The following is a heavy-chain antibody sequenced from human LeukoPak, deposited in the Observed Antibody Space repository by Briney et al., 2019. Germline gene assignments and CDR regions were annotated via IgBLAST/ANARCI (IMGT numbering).Heavy chain of an antibody. CDR2: IYHSGST. V-gene: IGHV4-39*01. D-gene: IGHD3-10*01. J-gene: IGHJ5*02. Sequence: SDTLSLTYTVSGGSIRSTGASWGWGRQPPGTGEGWIETIYHSGSTYYIPSLQSRVTISVDASKNQFSLSLTSVTAADRSVNYFASHISVAGYVGSWSPNWFDPWGQGTLVTVSS. CDR1: GGSIRSTGAS. CDR3: ASHISVAGYVGSWSPNWFDP.